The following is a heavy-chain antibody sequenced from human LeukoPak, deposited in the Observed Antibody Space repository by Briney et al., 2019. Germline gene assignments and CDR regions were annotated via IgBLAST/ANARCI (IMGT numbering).Heavy chain of an antibody. CDR1: GYTFTGYY. D-gene: IGHD2-15*01. J-gene: IGHJ3*02. CDR3: ASYPPRGWHPNDAFDI. V-gene: IGHV1-69*13. Sequence: ASVKVSCKASGYTFTGYYMHWVRQAPGQGLEWMGGIIPIFGTANYAQKFRGRVTITADESTSTAYMELSSLRSEDTAVYYCASYPPRGWHPNDAFDIWGQGTMVTVSS. CDR2: IIPIFGTA.